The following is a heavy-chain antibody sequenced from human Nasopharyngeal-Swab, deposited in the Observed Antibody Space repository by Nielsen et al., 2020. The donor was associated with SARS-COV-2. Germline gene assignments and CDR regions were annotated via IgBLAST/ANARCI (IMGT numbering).Heavy chain of an antibody. V-gene: IGHV3-33*01. J-gene: IGHJ6*03. CDR3: ARVDSSWYGINYYYYMDV. CDR2: IWYDGSNK. Sequence: SLKISCAASGFTFSSYGMHWVRQAPGKGLEWVAVIWYDGSNKYYADSVKGRFTISRDNSKNTLYLQMNSLRAEDTAVYYCARVDSSWYGINYYYYMDVWGKGTTVTVSS. D-gene: IGHD6-13*01. CDR1: GFTFSSYG.